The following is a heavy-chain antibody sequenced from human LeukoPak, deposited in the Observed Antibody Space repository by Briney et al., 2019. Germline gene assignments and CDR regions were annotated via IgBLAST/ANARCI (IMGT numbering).Heavy chain of an antibody. D-gene: IGHD3-3*01. CDR1: GFTFSTYA. CDR2: ISGSDGKT. J-gene: IGHJ4*02. Sequence: GGSLRLSCAASGFTFSTYAMTWVRQAPGKGMGWVSTISGSDGKTYYADSVKGRCTISRDNSKNTLYLQMNSLGAEDTAVYYCARSITIFGLVIYYFDFWGQGTLVTVSS. CDR3: ARSITIFGLVIYYFDF. V-gene: IGHV3-23*01.